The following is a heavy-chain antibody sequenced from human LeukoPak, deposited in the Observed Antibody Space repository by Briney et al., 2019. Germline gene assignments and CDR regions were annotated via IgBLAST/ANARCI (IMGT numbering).Heavy chain of an antibody. V-gene: IGHV4-34*01. CDR3: AREYYDFWSGPPSSGVWFDP. CDR2: INHSGST. D-gene: IGHD3-3*01. CDR1: GGSFSGYY. J-gene: IGHJ5*02. Sequence: SETLSLTCVVYGGSFSGYYWSWIRQPPGKGLEWIGEINHSGSTNYNPSLKSRVTISVDTSKNQFSLKLSSVTAADTAVYYCAREYYDFWSGPPSSGVWFDPWGQGTLVTVSS.